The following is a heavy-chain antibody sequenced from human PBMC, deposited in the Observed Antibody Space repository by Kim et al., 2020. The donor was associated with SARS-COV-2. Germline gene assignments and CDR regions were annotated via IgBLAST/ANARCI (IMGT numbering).Heavy chain of an antibody. CDR1: GFTFSNYD. Sequence: GGSLRLSCAASGFTFSNYDMHWVRQAAGKGLEWVSAIGIADDTHYLGSVKGRFTISRENAKNSLYLQKNSRRAGDTAVCYCARAGIQMPGIDSMDVWGQGTAVTVSS. CDR2: IGIADDT. V-gene: IGHV3-13*01. CDR3: ARAGIQMPGIDSMDV. J-gene: IGHJ6*02. D-gene: IGHD6-19*01.